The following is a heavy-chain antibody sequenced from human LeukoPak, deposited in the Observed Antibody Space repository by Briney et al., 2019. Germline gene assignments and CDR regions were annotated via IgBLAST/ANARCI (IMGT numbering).Heavy chain of an antibody. D-gene: IGHD1-14*01. CDR1: GGSVSNSRYY. V-gene: IGHV4-39*01. J-gene: IGHJ6*02. CDR3: ARGPEDYGMDV. CDR2: IYYTGST. Sequence: TSETLSLTCTVSGGSVSNSRYYWGWIRQPPGKGLEWIGSIYYTGSTFYNPSLKSRVTISIDTSKNQFSLNLSSVTAADTAVYYCARGPEDYGMDVWGQGTTVTVSS.